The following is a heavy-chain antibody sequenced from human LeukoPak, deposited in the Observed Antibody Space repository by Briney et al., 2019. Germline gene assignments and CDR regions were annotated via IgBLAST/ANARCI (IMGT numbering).Heavy chain of an antibody. CDR2: IYSSGST. CDR3: AKSGGYGLIDY. J-gene: IGHJ4*02. CDR1: GASISGSGYY. V-gene: IGHV4-39*01. D-gene: IGHD1-26*01. Sequence: PSETLSLTCTVTGASISGSGYYWGWIRQPPGKGLEWIGSIYSSGSTYYNASLQSRVTISIETSKNQISLRLNSVTAADTAMYYCAKSGGYGLIDYWGQGTLVTVSS.